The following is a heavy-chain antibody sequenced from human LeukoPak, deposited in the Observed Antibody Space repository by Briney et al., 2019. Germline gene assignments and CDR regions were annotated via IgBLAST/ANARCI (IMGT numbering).Heavy chain of an antibody. V-gene: IGHV3-48*03. Sequence: GGSLRLSCAASGFTFSSYEMNWVRQAPGKGLEWVSYISSSGSTIYYADSVKGRFTISRDNAKNSLYLQMNSLRAEDTAVYYCAGGSLLWGAFDIWGQGTMVTVSS. CDR3: AGGSLLWGAFDI. CDR2: ISSSGSTI. J-gene: IGHJ3*02. D-gene: IGHD2-2*01. CDR1: GFTFSSYE.